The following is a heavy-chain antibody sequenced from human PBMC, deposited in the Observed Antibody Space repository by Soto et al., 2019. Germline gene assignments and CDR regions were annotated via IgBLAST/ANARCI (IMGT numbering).Heavy chain of an antibody. J-gene: IGHJ3*01. D-gene: IGHD6-19*01. CDR1: GDSITNSRW. V-gene: IGHV4-4*02. CDR3: AYSTGWYRHDV. CDR2: ILHSGET. Sequence: QVQLQESGPGLVKPSGTLSLTCAVSGDSITNSRWWTWVRQPPGKGLEWIGDILHSGETNYNPSLKSRVFISVVKSQNQFSLRVSSVTAADTAVYYCAYSTGWYRHDVWGQGTLVTVSS.